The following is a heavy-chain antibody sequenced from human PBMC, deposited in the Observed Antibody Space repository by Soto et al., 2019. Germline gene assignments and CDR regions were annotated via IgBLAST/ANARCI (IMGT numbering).Heavy chain of an antibody. D-gene: IGHD3-3*01. CDR2: IYYSGST. CDR3: ARDGSARHYDFWSGYYTSSRYYYYGMDV. J-gene: IGHJ6*02. Sequence: SETLSLTCTVSGGSISSYYWSWIRQPPGKGLEWIGYIYYSGSTNYNPSLKSRVTISVDTSKNQFSLKLSSVTAADTAVYYCARDGSARHYDFWSGYYTSSRYYYYGMDVWGQGTTVTVSS. V-gene: IGHV4-59*01. CDR1: GGSISSYY.